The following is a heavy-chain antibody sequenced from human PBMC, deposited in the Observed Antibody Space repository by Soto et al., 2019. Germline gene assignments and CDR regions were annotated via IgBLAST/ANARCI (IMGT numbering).Heavy chain of an antibody. V-gene: IGHV1-3*01. J-gene: IGHJ5*02. CDR1: GYTFTSYA. Sequence: ASVKVSCKASGYTFTSYAMHWVRQAPGQRLEWMGWINAGNGNTKYSQKFQGRVTITRDTSASTAYMELSSLRSEDTAVYYCARGFPMVRGVTKRDNWFVPWGQGTLVTVS. CDR3: ARGFPMVRGVTKRDNWFVP. CDR2: INAGNGNT. D-gene: IGHD3-10*01.